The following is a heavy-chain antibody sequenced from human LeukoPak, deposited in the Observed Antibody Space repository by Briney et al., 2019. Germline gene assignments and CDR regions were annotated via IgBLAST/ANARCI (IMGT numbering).Heavy chain of an antibody. CDR1: GFTYTRYW. J-gene: IGHJ4*02. Sequence: GGPLRLSCVASGFTYTRYWMTWLRQAPGTGLEGVANLKEDGSNKYYADSVKGRFTISRDNSKNTLYLQMNSLRAEDTAVYYCAKDLVGYSSGWPDDYWGQGTLVTVSS. CDR3: AKDLVGYSSGWPDDY. CDR2: LKEDGSNK. V-gene: IGHV3-7*01. D-gene: IGHD6-19*01.